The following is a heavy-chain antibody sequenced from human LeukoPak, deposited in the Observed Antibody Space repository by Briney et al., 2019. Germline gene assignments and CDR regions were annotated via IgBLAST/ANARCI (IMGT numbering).Heavy chain of an antibody. J-gene: IGHJ6*03. V-gene: IGHV3-7*01. CDR2: IKEDGSEK. CDR3: ARAGDSYGSYYYYYYMDV. D-gene: IGHD5-18*01. Sequence: GGSLRLSCAASGFIFSSYWMSWVRQTPGMGLEWVATIKEDGSEKYYLDSVKGRFTIARDNAKNSLYLQMNSLRAEDTAVYYCARAGDSYGSYYYYYYMDVWGKGTTVTVSS. CDR1: GFIFSSYW.